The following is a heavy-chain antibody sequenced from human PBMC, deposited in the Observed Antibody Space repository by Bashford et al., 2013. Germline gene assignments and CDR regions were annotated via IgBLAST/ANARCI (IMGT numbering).Heavy chain of an antibody. D-gene: IGHD3/OR15-3a*01. CDR2: IKQDGSEK. V-gene: IGHV3-7*01. CDR3: TRSLDF. Sequence: VRQAPGKGLEWVANIKQDGSEKYYVDSVKGRFTISRDNAKNSLYLQMNNLRAEDTALYYCTRSLDFWGQGAMVTVSS. J-gene: IGHJ3*01.